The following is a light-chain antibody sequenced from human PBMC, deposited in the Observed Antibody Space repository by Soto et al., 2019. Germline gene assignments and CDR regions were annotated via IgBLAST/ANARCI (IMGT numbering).Light chain of an antibody. CDR1: QSVSSW. CDR2: KAS. Sequence: DIPMTQSPSTMAASVGDRFTITCGASQSVSSWVAWYHLKPGKAPQLRIDKASTLETGVPSRFSGSGSRTEFTRTSSSLQPDDFATYYCQHYASFSGTFGQGTKVDIK. V-gene: IGKV1-5*03. CDR3: QHYASFSGT. J-gene: IGKJ1*01.